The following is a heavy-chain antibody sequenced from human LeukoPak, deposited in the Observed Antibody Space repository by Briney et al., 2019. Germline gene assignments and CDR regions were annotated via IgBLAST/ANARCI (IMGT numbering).Heavy chain of an antibody. CDR3: GRENWEKYNNFWSGYVTD. J-gene: IGHJ4*02. CDR2: IRGDGESK. V-gene: IGHV3-7*01. D-gene: IGHD3-3*01. Sequence: PGGSLRLSCAVSGFTFSDYWMTWVRQAPGKGLEWVANIRGDGESKYYVDSVKGRCTISGDNAHNSVYLDMNSLTAEDTAVYYCGRENWEKYNNFWSGYVTDWGQGILVTVSS. CDR1: GFTFSDYW.